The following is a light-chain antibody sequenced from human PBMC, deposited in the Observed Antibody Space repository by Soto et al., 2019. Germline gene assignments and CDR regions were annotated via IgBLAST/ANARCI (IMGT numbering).Light chain of an antibody. Sequence: QSVLTQPASVSGSPGQSITVSCTGTSNDVGAYNYVSWYQQHPGTAPKLMIYDVSNRPSGVSNRFSGSKSGNTASLTISGLQAEVEADYYCTSYTSSRTYVFGTGTKLTVL. J-gene: IGLJ1*01. V-gene: IGLV2-14*03. CDR2: DVS. CDR1: SNDVGAYNY. CDR3: TSYTSSRTYV.